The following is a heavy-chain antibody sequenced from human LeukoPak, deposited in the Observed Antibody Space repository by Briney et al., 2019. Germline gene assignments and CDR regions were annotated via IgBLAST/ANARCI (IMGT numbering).Heavy chain of an antibody. V-gene: IGHV4-59*01. J-gene: IGHJ5*02. CDR3: ARADGIVGATVWFDP. CDR1: GGSISSYY. D-gene: IGHD1-26*01. Sequence: PSETLSLTCTVSGGSISSYYWSWIRQPPGKGLEWIGYIYYSGSTNHNPSLKSRVTISVDTSKNQFSLKLSSVTAADTAVYYCARADGIVGATVWFDPWGQGTLVTVSS. CDR2: IYYSGST.